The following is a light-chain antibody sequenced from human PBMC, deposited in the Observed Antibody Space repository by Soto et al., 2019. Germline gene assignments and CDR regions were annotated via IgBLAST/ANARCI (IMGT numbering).Light chain of an antibody. CDR1: QGVGNKY. CDR2: AAS. CDR3: QQYTNAHGIT. V-gene: IGKV3-20*01. J-gene: IGKJ5*01. Sequence: EIALTQSPGTLSLSPGERATLSCRASQGVGNKYLAWYQQRPGQAPSLLIYAASSRATGVPDRFSGSGSGTVFTLTIIRLEPEDFAVYYCQQYTNAHGITFGQGTRLEIK.